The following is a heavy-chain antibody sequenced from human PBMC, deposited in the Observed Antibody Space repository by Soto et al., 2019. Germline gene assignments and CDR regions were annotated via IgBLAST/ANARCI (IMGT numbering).Heavy chain of an antibody. D-gene: IGHD3-3*01. V-gene: IGHV3-30-3*01. CDR1: GFTFSSYA. CDR2: ISYDGSNK. Sequence: PGGSLRLSCAASGFTFSSYAMHWVRQAPGKGLEWVAVISYDGSNKYYADSVKGRFTISRDNSKNTLYLQMNSLRAEDTAVYYCASDSSLLRFLEWLLPLDYWGQGTLVTVSS. J-gene: IGHJ4*02. CDR3: ASDSSLLRFLEWLLPLDY.